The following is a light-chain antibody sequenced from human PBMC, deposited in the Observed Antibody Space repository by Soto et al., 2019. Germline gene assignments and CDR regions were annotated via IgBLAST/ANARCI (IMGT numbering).Light chain of an antibody. Sequence: EIVLTQSPGTLSVSPGERATLSCRANQSISSNLAWYQQKPGQPPRLLIYGASTRATGIPDRFSGSGSGTDFTLTISRLEPEDFAVFYCQQYGSSPRTFGQGTKVDIK. J-gene: IGKJ1*01. CDR1: QSISSN. CDR2: GAS. V-gene: IGKV3-20*01. CDR3: QQYGSSPRT.